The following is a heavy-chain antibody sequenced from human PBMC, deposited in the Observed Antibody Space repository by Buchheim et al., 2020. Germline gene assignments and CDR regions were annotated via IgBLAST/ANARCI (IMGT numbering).Heavy chain of an antibody. V-gene: IGHV4-4*02. Sequence: QVQLQESGPGLVKPSGTLSLTCAVSGASISGDHWWNWVRQSPGKGLEWIGEISHSGSTNYNPSLKSRVTISVDKSKNHFSLHLRSVTAADTAMYFCARDMATSGWTPENWFDPWGQGTL. CDR2: ISHSGST. CDR1: GASISGDHW. J-gene: IGHJ5*02. D-gene: IGHD3-22*01. CDR3: ARDMATSGWTPENWFDP.